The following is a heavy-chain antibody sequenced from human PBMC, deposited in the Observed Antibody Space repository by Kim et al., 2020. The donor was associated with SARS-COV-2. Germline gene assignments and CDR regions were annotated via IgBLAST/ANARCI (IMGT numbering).Heavy chain of an antibody. Sequence: GGSLRLSCAASGFTFSSYWMHWVRQAPGKGLVWVSRINSDGSSTSYADSVKGRFTISRDNAKNTLYLQMNSLRAEDTAVYYCARVRYHGTYYYYGMDVWGQVTTVTVSS. J-gene: IGHJ6*02. CDR2: INSDGSST. CDR1: GFTFSSYW. V-gene: IGHV3-74*01. D-gene: IGHD3-10*01. CDR3: ARVRYHGTYYYYGMDV.